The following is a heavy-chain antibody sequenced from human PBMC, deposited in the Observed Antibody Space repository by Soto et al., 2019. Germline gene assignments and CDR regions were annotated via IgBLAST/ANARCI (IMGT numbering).Heavy chain of an antibody. Sequence: RGESLKISCKGSGYSFTSYWIGWVRQMPGKGLGWMGIIYPGDSDTRYSPSFQGQVTISADKSISTAYLQWSSLKASDTAMYYCAGGGVRGVITRKRDYYGMDVWGQGTMVTVSS. D-gene: IGHD3-10*01. CDR3: AGGGVRGVITRKRDYYGMDV. V-gene: IGHV5-51*01. CDR2: IYPGDSDT. CDR1: GYSFTSYW. J-gene: IGHJ6*02.